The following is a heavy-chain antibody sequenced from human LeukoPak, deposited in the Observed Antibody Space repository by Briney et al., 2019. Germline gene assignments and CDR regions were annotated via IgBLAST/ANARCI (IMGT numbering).Heavy chain of an antibody. CDR2: FKSKTDGGTT. D-gene: IGHD5-18*01. J-gene: IGHJ4*02. CDR3: TTDVGYSYGVFDY. V-gene: IGHV3-15*01. Sequence: PGGSLRLSCAASGFTFSNAWMSWVPQAPGKGLEWVGGFKSKTDGGTTDYAAPVKGRFTISRDDSKNTLYLQMNSLKTEDTAVYYCTTDVGYSYGVFDYWGQGTLVTVSS. CDR1: GFTFSNAW.